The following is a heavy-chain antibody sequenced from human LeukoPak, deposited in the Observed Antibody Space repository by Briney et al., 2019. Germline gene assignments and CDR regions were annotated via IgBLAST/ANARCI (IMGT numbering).Heavy chain of an antibody. CDR2: IIPIFGTA. Sequence: ASVKVSCKASGGTFSSYAISWVRQATGQGLEWMGGIIPIFGTANYAQKFQGRVTITADESTSTAYMELSSLRSEDTAVYYCARGYYYDSSGYYYHDYWGQGTLVTVSS. CDR1: GGTFSSYA. CDR3: ARGYYYDSSGYYYHDY. V-gene: IGHV1-69*13. D-gene: IGHD3-22*01. J-gene: IGHJ4*02.